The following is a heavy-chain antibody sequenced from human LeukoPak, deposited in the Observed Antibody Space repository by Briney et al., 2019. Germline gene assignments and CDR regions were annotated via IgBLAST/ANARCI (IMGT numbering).Heavy chain of an antibody. J-gene: IGHJ4*02. Sequence: GGYLRLSCAASGFTFSSYSMNWVRQAPGKGLEWVSYISSSSSTIYYADSVKGRFTISRDNAKNSLYLQMNSLRTEDTAIYYCGRDGVTSSVDYWGQGTLVTVSS. CDR1: GFTFSSYS. D-gene: IGHD2-21*02. V-gene: IGHV3-48*04. CDR3: GRDGVTSSVDY. CDR2: ISSSSSTI.